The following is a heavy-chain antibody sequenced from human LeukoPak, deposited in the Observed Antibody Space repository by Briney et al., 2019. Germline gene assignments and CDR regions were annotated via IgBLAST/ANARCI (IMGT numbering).Heavy chain of an antibody. V-gene: IGHV4-59*01. CDR1: GGSISSYY. J-gene: IGHJ4*02. D-gene: IGHD6-19*01. CDR3: ARWGASGWYLGILDY. Sequence: SETLSLTCTVSGGSISSYYWSWIRQPPGKGLEWIGYIYYSGSTNYNPSLKSRVTISVDTSKNQFSLKLSSVTAADTAVYYCARWGASGWYLGILDYWGQGTLVTVSS. CDR2: IYYSGST.